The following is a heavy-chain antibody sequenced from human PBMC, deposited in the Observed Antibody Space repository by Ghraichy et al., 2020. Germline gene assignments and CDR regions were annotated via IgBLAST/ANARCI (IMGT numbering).Heavy chain of an antibody. CDR2: ISYDGSNK. V-gene: IGHV3-30-3*01. D-gene: IGHD3-9*01. Sequence: GESLNISCAASGFTFSSYAMHWVRQAPGKGLEWVAVISYDGSNKYYADSVKGRFTISRDNSKNTLYLQMNSLRAEDTAVYYCARGDAASVEYYDILTGYYIPFAFDIWGQGTMVTVSS. J-gene: IGHJ3*02. CDR3: ARGDAASVEYYDILTGYYIPFAFDI. CDR1: GFTFSSYA.